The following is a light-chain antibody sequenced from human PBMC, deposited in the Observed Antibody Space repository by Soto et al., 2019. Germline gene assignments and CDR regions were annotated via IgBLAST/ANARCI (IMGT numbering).Light chain of an antibody. CDR2: DVS. J-gene: IGLJ1*01. Sequence: QSALTQPASVSGSPGQSITISCTGTSSDVGGYNYVSWYQQHPGKAPKLMIYDVSNRPSGVSNRFSGSKSGNTASLTISGLQAEDEADYYCSPYTSSSPRVFGTGTKVTVL. CDR1: SSDVGGYNY. CDR3: SPYTSSSPRV. V-gene: IGLV2-14*01.